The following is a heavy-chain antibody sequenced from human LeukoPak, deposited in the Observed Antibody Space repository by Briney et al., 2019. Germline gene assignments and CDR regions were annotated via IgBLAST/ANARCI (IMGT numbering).Heavy chain of an antibody. Sequence: ASVKVSCKASGYTFTSYYMHWVRQAPGQGLEWMGIINPSGGSTSYAQKFQGRVTMTRDTSTSTVYMELSSLRSEDTAVYYCARDYPGGRKSGYSDYWGQGTLVTVSS. CDR1: GYTFTSYY. CDR3: ARDYPGGRKSGYSDY. J-gene: IGHJ4*02. V-gene: IGHV1-46*01. CDR2: INPSGGST. D-gene: IGHD3-3*01.